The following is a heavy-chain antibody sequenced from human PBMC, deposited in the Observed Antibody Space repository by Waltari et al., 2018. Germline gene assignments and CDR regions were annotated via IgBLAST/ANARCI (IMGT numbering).Heavy chain of an antibody. Sequence: QVQLVQSGAEVKKPGSSVKVSCKASGGTFSSYAISWVRQAPGQGLEWMGGIIPSFGPANYAQKFQGRVTITADKSTSTAYMDLSSLRSEDTAVYYCARDPSVTTWEEFDYWGQGTLVTVSS. CDR1: GGTFSSYA. CDR3: ARDPSVTTWEEFDY. J-gene: IGHJ4*02. V-gene: IGHV1-69*14. D-gene: IGHD4-17*01. CDR2: IIPSFGPA.